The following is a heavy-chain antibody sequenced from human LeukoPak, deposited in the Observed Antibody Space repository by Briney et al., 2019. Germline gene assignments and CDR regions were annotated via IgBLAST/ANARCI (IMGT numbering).Heavy chain of an antibody. CDR3: ARDPNGAYIGAFDF. J-gene: IGHJ3*01. CDR2: ITSSGAGT. V-gene: IGHV3-23*01. Sequence: GGSLRLSCAASGFAFYNYGMIWVRQTPGKGLEWVSDITSSGAGTSYADAVKGRFTISRDNSKSTLYLQMNSLRVDDTAMYYCARDPNGAYIGAFDFRGQGTTVTVSS. D-gene: IGHD2-8*01. CDR1: GFAFYNYG.